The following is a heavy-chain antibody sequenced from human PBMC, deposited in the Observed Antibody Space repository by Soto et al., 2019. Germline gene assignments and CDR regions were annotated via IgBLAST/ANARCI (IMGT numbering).Heavy chain of an antibody. CDR2: ISSSSSYI. J-gene: IGHJ5*02. CDR3: ARGESYDFWSGYFRSYWFDP. V-gene: IGHV3-21*01. D-gene: IGHD3-3*01. Sequence: EVQLVESGGGLVKPGGSLRLSCAASGFTFSSYSMNWVRQAPGKGLEWVSSISSSSSYIYYADSVKGRFTISRDKAKNSLYLQMNSLRAEDTAVYYCARGESYDFWSGYFRSYWFDPWGQGTLVTVSS. CDR1: GFTFSSYS.